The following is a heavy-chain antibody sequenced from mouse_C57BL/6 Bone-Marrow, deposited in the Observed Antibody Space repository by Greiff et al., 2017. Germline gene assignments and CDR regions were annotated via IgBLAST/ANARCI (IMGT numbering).Heavy chain of an antibody. J-gene: IGHJ2*01. CDR2: INPNYGTT. CDR3: ARGGAYGYDGKNYFDY. CDR1: GYSFTDYN. D-gene: IGHD2-2*01. Sequence: VQLKESGPELVKPGASVKISCKASGYSFTDYNMNWVKQSNGKSLEWIGVINPNYGTTSYNQKFKGKATLTVDQSSSTAYMQLNSLTSEDSAVYYCARGGAYGYDGKNYFDYWCQGTTLTVSS. V-gene: IGHV1-39*01.